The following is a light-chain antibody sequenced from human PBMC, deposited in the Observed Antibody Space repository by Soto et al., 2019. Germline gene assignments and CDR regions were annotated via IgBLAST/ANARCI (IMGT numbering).Light chain of an antibody. CDR3: CSYTSSSTYV. J-gene: IGLJ1*01. CDR2: DVS. Sequence: QSALTQPASVSGSPGQSITISCTGTGSDVGGYNYVSWYQQHPGKAPKLMIYDVSNRPSGVSNRFSGSKSGNTASLTISGLQAEDDADYYCCSYTSSSTYVFGTGTMVTVL. CDR1: GSDVGGYNY. V-gene: IGLV2-14*01.